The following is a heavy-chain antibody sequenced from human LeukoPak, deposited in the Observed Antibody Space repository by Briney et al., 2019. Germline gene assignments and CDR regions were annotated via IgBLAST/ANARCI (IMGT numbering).Heavy chain of an antibody. Sequence: SETLSLTCTVSGASVGSAGYYWSWIRQPPGGGLEWIGYAYYTDNTNYNPSLKSRVTMSVNPSKNQFSLNLHSVTAADTAMYYCARTQSQSGSYRYYFAYWGQGTLVTVSS. CDR2: AYYTDNT. CDR1: GASVGSAGYY. V-gene: IGHV4-61*08. CDR3: ARTQSQSGSYRYYFAY. J-gene: IGHJ4*02. D-gene: IGHD1-26*01.